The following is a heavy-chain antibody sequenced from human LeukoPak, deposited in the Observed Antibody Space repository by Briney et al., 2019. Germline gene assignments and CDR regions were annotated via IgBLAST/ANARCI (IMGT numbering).Heavy chain of an antibody. D-gene: IGHD6-13*01. J-gene: IGHJ4*02. CDR2: ISGSVGST. CDR1: GFSISNYA. V-gene: IGHV3-23*01. Sequence: RGSLRPSCAASGFSISNYAMSWVRQAPGKGLGWVSSISGSVGSTYYADSVKGRFTISRDNSKNTLYLQMNSLRAEDTAVYYCAKTLPSSWYSFDYWGQGTLVTVSS. CDR3: AKTLPSSWYSFDY.